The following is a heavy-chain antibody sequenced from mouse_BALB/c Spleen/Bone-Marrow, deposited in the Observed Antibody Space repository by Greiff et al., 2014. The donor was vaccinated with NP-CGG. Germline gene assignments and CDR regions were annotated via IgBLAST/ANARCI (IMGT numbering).Heavy chain of an antibody. CDR2: IYPGDGDT. D-gene: IGHD5-5*01. J-gene: IGHJ4*01. CDR1: GYAFGSYW. Sequence: QVQLQQSGAELVRPGSSVKISCKASGYAFGSYWMNWVKQRPGQGLEWIGQIYPGDGDTNYNGKFKGKATLTADKSSSTAYMQLSSLTSEDSAVFFCARGDYDTTYDNVLDYWGQGTSVTVSS. CDR3: ARGDYDTTYDNVLDY. V-gene: IGHV1-80*01.